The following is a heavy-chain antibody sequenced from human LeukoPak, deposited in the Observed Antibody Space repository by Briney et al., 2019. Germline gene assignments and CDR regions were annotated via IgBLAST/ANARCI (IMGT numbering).Heavy chain of an antibody. CDR1: GFSFSDYY. J-gene: IGHJ4*02. D-gene: IGHD5-18*01. CDR3: ARDRGGPGFTYGQPLDY. Sequence: KPGGSLRLSCAASGFSFSDYYMSWIRQAPGKGPEWVSYVSGSSSPIYYADSVKGRFTLSRDNAKNSLYLQMNSLRAGDTAVYYCARDRGGPGFTYGQPLDYWGQGTLVTVSS. V-gene: IGHV3-11*01. CDR2: VSGSSSPI.